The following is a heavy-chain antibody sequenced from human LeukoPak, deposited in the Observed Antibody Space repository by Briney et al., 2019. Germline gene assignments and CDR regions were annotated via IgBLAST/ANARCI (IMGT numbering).Heavy chain of an antibody. CDR2: IYYSGST. V-gene: IGHV4-39*01. J-gene: IGHJ4*02. Sequence: SETLSLTCTVSGGSISSTTYYWGWIRQPPGKGLEWIGSIYYSGSTYYNPSLKSRVTISVDTPKNQVSLKLSSVTAADTAVYYCARHSFSATSAIIRSGFAYWGQGTLVTVSS. CDR3: ARHSFSATSAIIRSGFAY. CDR1: GGSISSTTYY. D-gene: IGHD3-3*01.